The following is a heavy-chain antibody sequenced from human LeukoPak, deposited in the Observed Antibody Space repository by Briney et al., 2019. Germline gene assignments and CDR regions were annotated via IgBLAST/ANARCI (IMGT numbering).Heavy chain of an antibody. CDR2: TYTSGST. D-gene: IGHD3-10*01. Sequence: SETLSLTCTVSGGSITSYYWSWIRQPPGKGLEWIGYTYTSGSTNYNPSLKSQVTTSVDTSKNQISLKLSSVTAADTAVYYCARHGSARSPLGPWGQGTLVTVSS. V-gene: IGHV4-4*09. J-gene: IGHJ5*01. CDR3: ARHGSARSPLGP. CDR1: GGSITSYY.